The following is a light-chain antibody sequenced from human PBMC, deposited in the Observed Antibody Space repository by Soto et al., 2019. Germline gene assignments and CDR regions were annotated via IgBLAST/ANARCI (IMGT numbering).Light chain of an antibody. J-gene: IGLJ2*01. V-gene: IGLV2-14*01. Sequence: QSVLTQPASVAGSPGQASTISCTGTSSDVGGYNYGSWYQQHPGKAPKLMISDVTNRPSGVSHRFSGTKSGNTASLTISGLQAEDGADSYCSSYTPSSTRVVGGGTKPT. CDR1: SSDVGGYNY. CDR2: DVT. CDR3: SSYTPSSTRV.